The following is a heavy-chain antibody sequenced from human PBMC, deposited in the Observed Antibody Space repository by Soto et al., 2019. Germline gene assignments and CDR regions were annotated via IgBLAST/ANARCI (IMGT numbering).Heavy chain of an antibody. CDR1: GFTFRSYS. J-gene: IGHJ4*02. D-gene: IGHD6-19*01. CDR2: ISSGGDTK. V-gene: IGHV3-48*01. Sequence: GGSLRLSCAVSGFTFRSYSMHWVRQSPGKGLEWISYISSGGDTKYYADSVTGRFTISRDNAKNSLFLQMNSLRAEDTAVYYCAISLIAVAGTALYYFDYWGQGTLVTVSS. CDR3: AISLIAVAGTALYYFDY.